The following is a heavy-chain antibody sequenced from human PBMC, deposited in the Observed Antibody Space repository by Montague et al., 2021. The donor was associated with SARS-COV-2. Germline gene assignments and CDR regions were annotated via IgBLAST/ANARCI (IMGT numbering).Heavy chain of an antibody. CDR1: GGSISGGRYY. Sequence: TLSLTCTVSGGSISGGRYYWSWIRQHPGKGLEWIGYIYYTGTTYYNPSLKTRVAISVDTSKNQFSLKLSSVTAADTALYYCARAAIESTILPQGYFDLWGRGTLVTVSS. D-gene: IGHD5/OR15-5a*01. CDR3: ARAAIESTILPQGYFDL. J-gene: IGHJ2*01. V-gene: IGHV4-31*03. CDR2: IYYTGTT.